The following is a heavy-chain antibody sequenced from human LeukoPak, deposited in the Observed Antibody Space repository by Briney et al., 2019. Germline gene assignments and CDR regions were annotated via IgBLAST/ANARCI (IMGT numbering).Heavy chain of an antibody. CDR2: ISGSGGST. D-gene: IGHD1-1*01. J-gene: IGHJ4*02. CDR3: AKYDLGQGYFDY. V-gene: IGHV3-23*01. Sequence: GGSLRLSCAASGFTFSSYAMSWVRQAPGKGLEWVSAISGSGGSTYYADSVKGRFTIPRDNSKNTLYLQMNSLRAEDTAVYYCAKYDLGQGYFDYWGQGTLVTVSS. CDR1: GFTFSSYA.